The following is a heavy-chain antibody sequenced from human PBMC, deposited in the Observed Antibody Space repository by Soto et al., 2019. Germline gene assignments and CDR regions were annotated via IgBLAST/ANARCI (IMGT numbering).Heavy chain of an antibody. CDR1: GGTFSSYA. CDR2: IIPIFGTA. Sequence: SVKVSCKASGGTFSSYAISWVRQAPGQGLEWMGGIIPIFGTANYAQKFQGRVTITADESTSTAYMELSSLRSEDTAVYYCARDPDYYGSGSYYMGPRYYGMDVWGQGTTVT. V-gene: IGHV1-69*13. D-gene: IGHD3-10*01. J-gene: IGHJ6*02. CDR3: ARDPDYYGSGSYYMGPRYYGMDV.